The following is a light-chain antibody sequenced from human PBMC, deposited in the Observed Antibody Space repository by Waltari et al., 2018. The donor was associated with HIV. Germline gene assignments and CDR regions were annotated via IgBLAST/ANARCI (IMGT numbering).Light chain of an antibody. CDR2: STS. Sequence: SSRASQSVGNSYLAWYQQKPGQAPRLLIYSTSSRATGVPDRFSGSGSWTDFTLTISRLEVEDSAVYYCQQYGGSPMYTFGQGTRLEIK. J-gene: IGKJ2*01. CDR1: QSVGNSY. V-gene: IGKV3-20*01. CDR3: QQYGGSPMYT.